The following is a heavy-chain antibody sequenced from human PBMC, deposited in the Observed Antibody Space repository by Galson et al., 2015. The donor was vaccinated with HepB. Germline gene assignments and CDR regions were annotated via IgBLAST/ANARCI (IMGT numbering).Heavy chain of an antibody. CDR1: GVIFSRNG. CDR3: VRDRWYSSSPHFDY. V-gene: IGHV3-33*01. D-gene: IGHD6-6*01. Sequence: ALRLSCAASGVIFSRNGMHWVRQAPAKGLEWVAVIWDDGSKKYYADSVKGRFTISRDNSKNTLYLQMNSLRAEDTAVYYCVRDRWYSSSPHFDYWGQGTLVTVSS. CDR2: IWDDGSKK. J-gene: IGHJ4*02.